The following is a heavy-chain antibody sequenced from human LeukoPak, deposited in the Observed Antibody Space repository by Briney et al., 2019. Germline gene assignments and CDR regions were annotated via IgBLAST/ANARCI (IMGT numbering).Heavy chain of an antibody. J-gene: IGHJ5*02. CDR3: ARDHQPPGIAVAPYNWFDP. D-gene: IGHD6-19*01. CDR2: IIPIFGTA. CDR1: GGTFSSYA. Sequence: SVKVSCKASGGTFSSYAISWVRQAPGQGLEWMGGIIPIFGTANYAQKFQGRVTITADESTSTAYMELSSLRSEDTAVYYCARDHQPPGIAVAPYNWFDPWGQGTLVTVSS. V-gene: IGHV1-69*13.